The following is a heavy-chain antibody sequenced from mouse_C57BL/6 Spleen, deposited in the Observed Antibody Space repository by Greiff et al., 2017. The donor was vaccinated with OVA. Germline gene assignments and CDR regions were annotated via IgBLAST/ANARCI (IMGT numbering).Heavy chain of an antibody. J-gene: IGHJ2*01. V-gene: IGHV7-3*01. CDR2: IRNKANGYTT. Sequence: EVKLVESGGGLVQPGGSLSLSCAASGFTFTDYYMSWVRQPPGKALEWLGFIRNKANGYTTEYSASVKGRFTISRDNSQSILYLQMNALRAEDSATYYCARSYYYGSHFDYWGQGTTLTVSS. CDR3: ARSYYYGSHFDY. CDR1: GFTFTDYY. D-gene: IGHD1-1*01.